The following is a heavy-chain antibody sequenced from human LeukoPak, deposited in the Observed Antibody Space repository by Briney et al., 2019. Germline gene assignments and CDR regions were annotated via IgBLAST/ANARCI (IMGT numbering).Heavy chain of an antibody. CDR1: GFTFSSYW. V-gene: IGHV3-7*01. D-gene: IGHD6-6*01. CDR3: AREGASIAARPLDY. CDR2: IKQDGSEK. J-gene: IGHJ4*02. Sequence: PGGSLRLSCAASGFTFSSYWMSWVRQAPGKGLEWVANIKQDGSEKYYVDSVKGRFTISRDNAKNSLYLQMNSLRAEDTAVYYCAREGASIAARPLDYWGQGTLVTVSS.